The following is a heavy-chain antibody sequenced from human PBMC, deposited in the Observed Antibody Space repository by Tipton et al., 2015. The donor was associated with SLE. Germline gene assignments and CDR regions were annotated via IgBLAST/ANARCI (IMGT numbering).Heavy chain of an antibody. D-gene: IGHD2-15*01. CDR2: ISYTETT. J-gene: IGHJ6*02. CDR3: ARHVGVAYYYAMDV. V-gene: IGHV4-59*08. CDR1: GGSISGYH. Sequence: TLSLTCTVSGGSISGYHWSWLRQPPGKGLEWIGYISYTETTKYNPSLESRVIISVDTSKNQFSLRLSSVTAADTAMYYCARHVGVAYYYAMDVWDQGTTVVISS.